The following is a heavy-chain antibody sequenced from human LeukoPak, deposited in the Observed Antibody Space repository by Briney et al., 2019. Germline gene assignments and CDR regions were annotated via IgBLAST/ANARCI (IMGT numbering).Heavy chain of an antibody. V-gene: IGHV3-30*03. D-gene: IGHD7-27*01. J-gene: IGHJ6*02. CDR2: ISYDGSNK. CDR3: ARDLNWADGMDV. CDR1: GFTFSSYG. Sequence: GGSLRLSCAASGFTFSSYGMHWVRQAPGKGLEWVAVISYDGSNKYYADSVKGRFTISRDNSKNTLYLQMNSLRAEDTAVYYCARDLNWADGMDVWGQGTTVTVSS.